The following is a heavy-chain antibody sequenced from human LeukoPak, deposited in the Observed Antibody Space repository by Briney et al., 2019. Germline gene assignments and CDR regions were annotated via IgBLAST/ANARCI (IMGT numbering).Heavy chain of an antibody. Sequence: RPSETLSLTCTVSGGSISSSSYYWGWIRQPPGKGLEWIGSIYYSGSTYCNPSLKGRVTISVDTSKNQFSLKLSSVTAADTAVYYCARRGSSTRPIDYWGQGTLVTVSS. J-gene: IGHJ4*02. D-gene: IGHD2-2*01. CDR2: IYYSGST. V-gene: IGHV4-39*01. CDR3: ARRGSSTRPIDY. CDR1: GGSISSSSYY.